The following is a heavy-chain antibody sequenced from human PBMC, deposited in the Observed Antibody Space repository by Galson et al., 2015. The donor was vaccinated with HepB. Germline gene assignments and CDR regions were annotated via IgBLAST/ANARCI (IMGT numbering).Heavy chain of an antibody. V-gene: IGHV1-18*01. D-gene: IGHD2-2*02. CDR1: GYIFTSYG. CDR2: ISGYNDDT. CDR3: ARNTSGNNGFDI. J-gene: IGHJ3*02. Sequence: SVKVSCKASGYIFTSYGVSWVRQAPGQGLEWMGWISGYNDDTNYGQRLQGRLTMTTDTSASTAYMELRSLRSDDTAVYYCARNTSGNNGFDIWGQGTMVTISS.